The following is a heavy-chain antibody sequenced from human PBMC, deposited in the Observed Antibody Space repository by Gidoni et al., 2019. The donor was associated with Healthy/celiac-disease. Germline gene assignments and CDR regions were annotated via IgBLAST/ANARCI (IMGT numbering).Heavy chain of an antibody. CDR1: GASTSSYY. CDR2: IYYSGST. J-gene: IGHJ5*02. CDR3: ARDLGIAAAGTRFDP. Sequence: QVQLQESRPGLVNPSETLSLTCTLSGASTSSYYWSWIRQPPGKGLEWIGYIYYSGSTNYNPSLKSRVTISVDTSKNQFSLKLSSVTAADTAVYYCARDLGIAAAGTRFDPWGQGTLVTVSS. V-gene: IGHV4-59*01. D-gene: IGHD6-13*01.